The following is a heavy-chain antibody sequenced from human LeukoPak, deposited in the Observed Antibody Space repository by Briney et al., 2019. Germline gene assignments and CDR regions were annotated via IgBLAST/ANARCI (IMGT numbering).Heavy chain of an antibody. CDR2: IIPIFGTA. D-gene: IGHD5-12*01. V-gene: IGHV1-69*13. Sequence: ASVKVSCKASGGTFSSYAISWVRQAPGQGLEWMGGIIPIFGTANYAQKFQGRVTITADESTSTAYMELSSLRSEDTAVYYCARSRRGYDTYYFDYWGQGTLVTVSS. CDR1: GGTFSSYA. J-gene: IGHJ4*02. CDR3: ARSRRGYDTYYFDY.